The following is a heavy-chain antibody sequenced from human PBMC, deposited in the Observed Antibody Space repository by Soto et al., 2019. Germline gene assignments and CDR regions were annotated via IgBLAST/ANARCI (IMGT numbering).Heavy chain of an antibody. V-gene: IGHV1-2*02. D-gene: IGHD3-10*01. CDR2: INPNSGGT. J-gene: IGHJ4*02. CDR1: GYPFTGFY. CDR3: ARDFYFGLLAN. Sequence: ASVKVSCKASGYPFTGFYIHWVRQAPGQGLEWMGWINPNSGGTDYAHKFQDRVTMTTDTSITTAYMDLTRLKSDDTAAYYCARDFYFGLLANWAPGTLVPVSS.